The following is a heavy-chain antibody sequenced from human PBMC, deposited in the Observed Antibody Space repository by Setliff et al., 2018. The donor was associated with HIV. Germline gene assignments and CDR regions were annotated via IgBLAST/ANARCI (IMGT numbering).Heavy chain of an antibody. D-gene: IGHD3-22*01. J-gene: IGHJ3*02. Sequence: SETLSLTCTVSGGSISSSSYYWGWIRQPPGKGLEWIGSSYYSGSTDHNPSLKRRVSISLDTSKNQFSLRLNSATAADTAVYYCARDLTTIVTRKVFDIWGQGTKVTVSS. CDR1: GGSISSSSYY. V-gene: IGHV4-39*07. CDR2: SYYSGST. CDR3: ARDLTTIVTRKVFDI.